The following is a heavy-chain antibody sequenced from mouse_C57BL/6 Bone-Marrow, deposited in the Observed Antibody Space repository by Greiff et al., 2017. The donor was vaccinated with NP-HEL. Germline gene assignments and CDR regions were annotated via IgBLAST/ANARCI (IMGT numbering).Heavy chain of an antibody. D-gene: IGHD1-2*01. CDR3: ARRIHYGHFDY. J-gene: IGHJ2*01. V-gene: IGHV1-81*01. Sequence: QVQLKQSGAELARPGASVKLSCKASGYTFTSYGISWVKQRTGQGLEWIGEIYPRSGNTYYNEKFKGKATLTADKSSSTAYMELRSLTSEDSAVYFCARRIHYGHFDYWGQGTTLTVSS. CDR2: IYPRSGNT. CDR1: GYTFTSYG.